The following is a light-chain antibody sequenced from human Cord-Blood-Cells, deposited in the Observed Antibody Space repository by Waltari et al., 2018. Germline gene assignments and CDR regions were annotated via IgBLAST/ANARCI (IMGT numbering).Light chain of an antibody. V-gene: IGKV3-11*01. J-gene: IGKJ5*01. CDR1: QSVSSY. CDR3: QQRSNWPPIT. Sequence: IVLKQSPATLSLSPGERATLSCRASQSVSSYLAWYQQKPGQAPRLLIYDASNRATGIPARFSGSGSGTDFTLTISSLEPEDFAVYYCQQRSNWPPITLGQGTRLEIK. CDR2: DAS.